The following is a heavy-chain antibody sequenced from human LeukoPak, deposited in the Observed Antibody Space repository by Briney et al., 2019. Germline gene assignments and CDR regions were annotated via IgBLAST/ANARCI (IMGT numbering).Heavy chain of an antibody. Sequence: SETLSLTCAVCGGSFSGYYWSWIRQPPGKGLEWIGEINHSGSTNYNPSLKSRVTISVDTSKNQFSLKLRSVTAADTAVYYCARQGIKYSSSWFDYWGQGTLVTVSS. V-gene: IGHV4-34*01. D-gene: IGHD6-13*01. CDR1: GGSFSGYY. CDR2: INHSGST. J-gene: IGHJ4*02. CDR3: ARQGIKYSSSWFDY.